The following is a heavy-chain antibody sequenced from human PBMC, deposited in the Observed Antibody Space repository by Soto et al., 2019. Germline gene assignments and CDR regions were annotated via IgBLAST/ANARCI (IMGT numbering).Heavy chain of an antibody. J-gene: IGHJ5*02. CDR3: ARGSWDFEGWFDP. Sequence: QVQLQESGPGLVKPSQTLSLTCTVSGGSISSGGYYWSWIRQHPGKGLEWIGYIYYSGSTYYNPSLKSRVTISVDTSKKQFSLKLSSVTAADTAVYYCARGSWDFEGWFDPWGQGTLVTVSS. CDR1: GGSISSGGYY. D-gene: IGHD1-26*01. V-gene: IGHV4-31*03. CDR2: IYYSGST.